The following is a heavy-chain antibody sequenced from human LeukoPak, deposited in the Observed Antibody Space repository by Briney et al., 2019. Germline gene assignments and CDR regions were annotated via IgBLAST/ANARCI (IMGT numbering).Heavy chain of an antibody. J-gene: IGHJ4*02. CDR2: ISGSGGST. V-gene: IGHV3-23*01. CDR1: GFTFSSYA. D-gene: IGHD1-26*01. Sequence: GGSLRLSCAASGFTFSSYAMSWVRQAPGKGLEWVSAISGSGGSTYYADSVKGRFTISRDNSKNTLYLQMNSLRAEDPAVYYCAKDSPSSVGARTLDYWGQGTLVTVSS. CDR3: AKDSPSSVGARTLDY.